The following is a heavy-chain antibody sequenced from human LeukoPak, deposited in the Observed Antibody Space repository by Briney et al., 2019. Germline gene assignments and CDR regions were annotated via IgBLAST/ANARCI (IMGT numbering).Heavy chain of an antibody. CDR1: GYSFTSNV. D-gene: IGHD6-19*01. Sequence: ASVKVSCKASGYSFTSNVISWVRQAPGQGLEGMGWMSAYNGNTNYAQKLQGRVTMTTDTSTSTAYMELRSLRSDDTAVYYCARFGLGKHIEVAGIPFDIWGQGTMVTVSS. V-gene: IGHV1-18*01. J-gene: IGHJ3*02. CDR3: ARFGLGKHIEVAGIPFDI. CDR2: MSAYNGNT.